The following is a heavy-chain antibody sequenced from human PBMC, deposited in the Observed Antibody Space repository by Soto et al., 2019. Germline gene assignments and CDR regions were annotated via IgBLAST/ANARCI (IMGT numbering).Heavy chain of an antibody. V-gene: IGHV4-4*02. CDR3: ARSPDSSGYYPRWYYYGMDV. J-gene: IGHJ6*02. Sequence: SETLSRTCAVSGGSIISSNWWSWVRHPPGKGLEWIGEIYHSGSTNYNPSLKSRVTISVDKSKNQFSMKLSSVTAADTAVYYCARSPDSSGYYPRWYYYGMDVWGQGTTVT. CDR1: GGSIISSNW. D-gene: IGHD3-22*01. CDR2: IYHSGST.